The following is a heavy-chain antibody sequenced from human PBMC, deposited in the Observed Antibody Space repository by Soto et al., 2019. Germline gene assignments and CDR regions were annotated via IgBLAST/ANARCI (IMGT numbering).Heavy chain of an antibody. D-gene: IGHD3-3*01. CDR1: GFTFSDYY. CDR3: ATSRGVVSNWFDP. CDR2: ISSSGRTI. V-gene: IGHV3-11*01. J-gene: IGHJ5*02. Sequence: QVQLVESGGGLVKPGGSLRLSCAASGFTFSDYYMTWIRQAPGKGLEWVSYISSSGRTIYYADSVKGRFTISRDNAKKSLYLQMNSLRAEDTAVYYCATSRGVVSNWFDPWGQGTLVTVSS.